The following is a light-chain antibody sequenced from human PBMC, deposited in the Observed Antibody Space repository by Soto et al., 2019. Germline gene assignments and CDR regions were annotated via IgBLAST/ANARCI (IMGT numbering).Light chain of an antibody. Sequence: QSALTQPRSVSGSPGQSVTISCTGTSSDVGGYNYVSWYQQHPGKAPKLMIYDVTKRPSGVPDRFSGSKSGNTASLTISGLQAEDEADYYCCSYAGRSTYVVFGGGTQLTVL. CDR2: DVT. J-gene: IGLJ2*01. V-gene: IGLV2-11*01. CDR1: SSDVGGYNY. CDR3: CSYAGRSTYVV.